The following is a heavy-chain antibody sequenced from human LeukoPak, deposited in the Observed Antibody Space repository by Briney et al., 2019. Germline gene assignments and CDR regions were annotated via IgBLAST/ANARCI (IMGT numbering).Heavy chain of an antibody. CDR1: GGSISSGSYY. Sequence: SQTLSLTCTVSGGSISSGSYYWSWIRQPAGKGLEWIGRIYTSGSTNYNPSLKSRVTISVDTSKNQSSLKLSSVTAADTAVYYCAREGGLDGYNIDYWGQGTLVTVSS. J-gene: IGHJ4*02. V-gene: IGHV4-61*02. CDR2: IYTSGST. CDR3: AREGGLDGYNIDY. D-gene: IGHD5-24*01.